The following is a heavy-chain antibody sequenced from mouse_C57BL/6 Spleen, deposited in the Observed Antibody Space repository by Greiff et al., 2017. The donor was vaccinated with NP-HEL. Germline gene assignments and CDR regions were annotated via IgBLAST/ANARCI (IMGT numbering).Heavy chain of an antibody. CDR1: GYSITSGYY. D-gene: IGHD2-12*01. V-gene: IGHV3-6*01. CDR2: ISYDGSN. Sequence: EVQVVESGPGLVKPSQSLSLTCSVTGYSITSGYYWNWIRQFPGNKLEWMGYISYDGSNNYNPSLKNRISITRDTSKNQFFLKLNSGTTEDTATYYCATYYCYYVDYFDYWGQGTTLTVSS. CDR3: ATYYCYYVDYFDY. J-gene: IGHJ2*01.